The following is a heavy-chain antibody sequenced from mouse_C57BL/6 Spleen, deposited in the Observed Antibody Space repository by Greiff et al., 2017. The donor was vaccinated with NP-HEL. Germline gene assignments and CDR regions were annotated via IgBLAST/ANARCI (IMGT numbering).Heavy chain of an antibody. CDR2: ISSGGDYI. Sequence: DVQLVESGEGLVKPGGSLKLSCAASGFTFSSYAMSWVRQTPEKRLEWVAYISSGGDYIYYADTVKGRFTISRDNARNTLYLQMSSLKSEDTAMYYCTRGHGSYAMDYWGQGTSVTVSS. J-gene: IGHJ4*01. CDR3: TRGHGSYAMDY. D-gene: IGHD1-1*01. V-gene: IGHV5-9-1*02. CDR1: GFTFSSYA.